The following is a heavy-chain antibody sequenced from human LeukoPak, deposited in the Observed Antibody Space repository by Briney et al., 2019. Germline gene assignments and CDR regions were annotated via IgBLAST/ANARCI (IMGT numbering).Heavy chain of an antibody. CDR2: INLDGSEV. D-gene: IGHD3-16*02. CDR1: GFTFSTHA. Sequence: GGSLRLPCAASGFTFSTHALTWVRQAPGKGLEWVANINLDGSEVHYVDSLKDRFTISRDNARNSLHLQMNSVRAEDTAVYYCASGRHVFVHWGQGTLVTVSS. V-gene: IGHV3-7*01. J-gene: IGHJ4*02. CDR3: ASGRHVFVH.